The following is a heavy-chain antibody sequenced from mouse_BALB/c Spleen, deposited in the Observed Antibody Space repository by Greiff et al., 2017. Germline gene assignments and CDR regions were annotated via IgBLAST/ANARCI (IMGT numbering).Heavy chain of an antibody. D-gene: IGHD2-4*01. CDR1: GYSFTGYF. CDR3: ARTYDYDVFAY. J-gene: IGHJ3*01. CDR2: INPYNGDT. Sequence: VQLKQSGPELVKPGASVKISCKASGYSFTGYFMNWVMQSHGKSLEWIGRINPYNGDTFYNQKFKGKATLTVDKSSSTAHMELRSLASEDSAVYYCARTYDYDVFAYWGQGTLVTVSA. V-gene: IGHV1-20*02.